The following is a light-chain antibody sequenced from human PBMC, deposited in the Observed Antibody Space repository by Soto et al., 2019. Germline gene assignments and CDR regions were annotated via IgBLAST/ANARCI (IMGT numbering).Light chain of an antibody. J-gene: IGLJ1*01. CDR3: SSYAGSYSYV. Sequence: QSVLTQPRSGSGSPGQSVTISCTVTSSAVGGYNYVSWYQQSPGRAPQLMIYDVNKRPSGVPDRFSGSKSANTASLTISGLQADDEADYYCSSYAGSYSYVFGTGTKVTVL. CDR1: SSAVGGYNY. CDR2: DVN. V-gene: IGLV2-11*01.